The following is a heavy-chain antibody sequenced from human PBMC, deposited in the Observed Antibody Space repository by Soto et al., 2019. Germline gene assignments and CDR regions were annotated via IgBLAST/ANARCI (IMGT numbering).Heavy chain of an antibody. J-gene: IGHJ4*02. CDR1: DGSISFYY. D-gene: IGHD6-13*01. CDR3: AGVYQLWQQLIPNFDF. V-gene: IGHV4-59*01. Sequence: PSETLSLTCTVSDGSISFYYWSWIRQPPGKGLEWIGYTYYSGSTNYNPSPKSRVTMSVDTSKNQFSLKLSSVTAADTAVYYCAGVYQLWQQLIPNFDFWGQGTLVTVSS. CDR2: TYYSGST.